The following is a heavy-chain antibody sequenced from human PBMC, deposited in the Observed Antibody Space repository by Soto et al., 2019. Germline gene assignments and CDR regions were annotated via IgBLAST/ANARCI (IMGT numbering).Heavy chain of an antibody. CDR3: VRDRYSSSGWFDT. Sequence: SQTLSLTCAISGDSVSSYSAAWNWIGQSPSGGLEWLGRTYYRSRFFSDYAESVKSRIIINPDTSKNQFSLQLKSVTPEDPAVYYCVRDRYSSSGWFDTWGQGTPVTVSS. J-gene: IGHJ5*02. CDR1: GDSVSSYSAA. D-gene: IGHD3-10*01. V-gene: IGHV6-1*01. CDR2: TYYRSRFFS.